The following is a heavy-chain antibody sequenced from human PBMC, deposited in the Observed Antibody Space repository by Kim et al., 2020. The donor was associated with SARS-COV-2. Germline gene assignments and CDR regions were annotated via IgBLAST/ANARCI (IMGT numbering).Heavy chain of an antibody. Sequence: SETLSLTCAVYGGSFSGYYWSWIRQPPGKGLEWVGEINHSGSTNYNPSLKSRVTISVDTSKNQFSLKLSSVTAADTAVYYCAREWGQWLGYYYYGMDVWGQGTTVTVSS. CDR3: AREWGQWLGYYYYGMDV. CDR2: INHSGST. J-gene: IGHJ6*02. V-gene: IGHV4-34*01. D-gene: IGHD6-19*01. CDR1: GGSFSGYY.